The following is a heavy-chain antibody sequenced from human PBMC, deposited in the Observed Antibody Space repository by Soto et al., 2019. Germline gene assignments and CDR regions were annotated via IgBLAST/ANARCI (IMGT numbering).Heavy chain of an antibody. CDR1: GFTFSSYD. J-gene: IGHJ6*02. CDR2: IGTDGNT. D-gene: IGHD3-9*01. V-gene: IGHV3-13*01. CDR3: ARDRGPYDYFAMDV. Sequence: VPLVESGGGLVQPGGSLRLSCAVSGFTFSSYDMHWVRQRTGKGLEWVSAIGTDGNTYYTASVKGRFTISRENAKNSLYLQMDSLRAEDTAVYYCARDRGPYDYFAMDVWGQGTTVTVSS.